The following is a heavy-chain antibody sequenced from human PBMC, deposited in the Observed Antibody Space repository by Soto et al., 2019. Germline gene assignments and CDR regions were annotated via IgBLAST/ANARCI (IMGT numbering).Heavy chain of an antibody. J-gene: IGHJ6*02. D-gene: IGHD3-3*01. V-gene: IGHV4-59*12. CDR1: GGSISSDD. Sequence: SETLALTCTVSGGSISSDDWCWIRQPQGKGLEWIGYIYYSGSTNYNPSLKSRVTISVDTSKNQFSLKLSSVTAADTAVYYCARGDNERATLADYDFRSGDTGAIDTRAQRTT. CDR3: ARGDNERATLADYDFRSGDTGAIDT. CDR2: IYYSGST.